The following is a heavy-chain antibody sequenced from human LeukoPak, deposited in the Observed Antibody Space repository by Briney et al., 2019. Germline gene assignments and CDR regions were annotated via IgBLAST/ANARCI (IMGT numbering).Heavy chain of an antibody. V-gene: IGHV1-2*02. J-gene: IGHJ4*02. CDR3: ARGGYSGYDNDY. CDR2: INPNSGGT. Sequence: ASVKVSCKASGYTFTGYYKHWVRQAPGQGLDWMGWINPNSGGTNFAQKFQGRVTMTRDASISTAYMELSRLRSDDTAVYYCARGGYSGYDNDYWGQGTLVTVSS. D-gene: IGHD5-12*01. CDR1: GYTFTGYY.